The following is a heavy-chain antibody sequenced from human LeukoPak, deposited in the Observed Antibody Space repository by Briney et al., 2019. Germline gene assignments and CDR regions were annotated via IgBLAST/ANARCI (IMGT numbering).Heavy chain of an antibody. V-gene: IGHV3-66*01. CDR1: GFPVSKKL. D-gene: IGHD3-10*01. Sequence: GGSLRLSCAASGFPVSKKLMTWVRPAPGKGPACVSVIYSGGNTYYADSVKGRFTITRENSKNTLYLQMNSLRAEDTAVYYCARKSDSLMGRGGDCWGKGARVTVSS. CDR3: ARKSDSLMGRGGDC. J-gene: IGHJ4*02. CDR2: IYSGGNT.